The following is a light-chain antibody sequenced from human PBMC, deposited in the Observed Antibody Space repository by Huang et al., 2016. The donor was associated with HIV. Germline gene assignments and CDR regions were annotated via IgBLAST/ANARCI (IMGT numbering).Light chain of an antibody. V-gene: IGKV4-1*01. Sequence: DIVMTQSPDSLAVSLGERATINCKSSQSIFYSSNNKNYLAWYQQKPGQPPKLLIYCASTRELGVPDRFSGSGSGTDFTLTISSLQTEDVAIYYCQQYNSAPYTFGQGTKLEIK. J-gene: IGKJ2*01. CDR3: QQYNSAPYT. CDR2: CAS. CDR1: QSIFYSSNNKNY.